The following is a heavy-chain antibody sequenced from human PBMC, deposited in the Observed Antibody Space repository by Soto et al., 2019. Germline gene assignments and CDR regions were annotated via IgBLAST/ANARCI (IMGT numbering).Heavy chain of an antibody. CDR2: LYDVDGS. J-gene: IGHJ3*01. D-gene: IGHD1-1*01. V-gene: IGHV3-53*01. Sequence: DVQLVESGGGLIQPGESLRLYCAAFGLTISGKKYVAWVRQAPGKGLEWVSGLYDVDGSFYADSVRGRFTTSSDSSYTTVYLQMNALRPDDTAVYYCATWHEREHAYDVWGQGTTVTVSS. CDR3: ATWHEREHAYDV. CDR1: GLTISGKKY.